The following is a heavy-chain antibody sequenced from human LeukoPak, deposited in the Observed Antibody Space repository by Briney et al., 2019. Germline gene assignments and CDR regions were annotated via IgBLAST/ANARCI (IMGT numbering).Heavy chain of an antibody. CDR2: ISSSSSYI. CDR3: AKAVRDYYGSGSYSGFDY. Sequence: TGGSLRLSCEASGFTFSTYNMNWVRQAPGKRLEWVSSISSSSSYIYYADSVKGRFTISRDNSKNTLYLQMNSLRAEDTAVYYCAKAVRDYYGSGSYSGFDYWGQGTLVTVSS. CDR1: GFTFSTYN. D-gene: IGHD3-10*01. V-gene: IGHV3-21*04. J-gene: IGHJ4*02.